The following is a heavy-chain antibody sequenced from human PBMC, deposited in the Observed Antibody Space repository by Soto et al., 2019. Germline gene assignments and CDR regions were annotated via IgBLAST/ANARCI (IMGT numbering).Heavy chain of an antibody. Sequence: EVQLEESGGTLVQPGGSLRLSCAASGFTFSNYWMSWVRQAPGKGLERVANINRDGSEKYYGDSVRGRFTISRDNPKNSLDLQMTSLSVDDTALYYCARAGVSYGLDFWGQGTLVNVSS. J-gene: IGHJ4*02. CDR3: ARAGVSYGLDF. V-gene: IGHV3-7*01. CDR2: INRDGSEK. D-gene: IGHD3-3*01. CDR1: GFTFSNYW.